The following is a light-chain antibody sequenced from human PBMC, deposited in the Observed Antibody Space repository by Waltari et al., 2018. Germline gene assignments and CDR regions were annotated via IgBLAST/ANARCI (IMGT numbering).Light chain of an antibody. J-gene: IGKJ2*01. CDR1: QSILTW. CDR3: QQYHDYSA. Sequence: DTQMTQSPSTLSASVGDRVTITCRASQSILTWLAWYQQKPGKAPRFLIYKAFNLESWVPGRFSGSASGTEFNLTISSLQPDDSATYYCQQYHDYSAFGQGTKLEIK. CDR2: KAF. V-gene: IGKV1-5*03.